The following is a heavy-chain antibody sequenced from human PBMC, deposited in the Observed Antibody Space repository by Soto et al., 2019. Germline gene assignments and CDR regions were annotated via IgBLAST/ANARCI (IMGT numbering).Heavy chain of an antibody. CDR3: ARSHLQYGSGLDF. J-gene: IGHJ4*01. Sequence: PXGSMRLSSAASGVPFSDYNMSWIRQAPGKGLDWISYISSSGTTIYYAASVKGRFTISRDNVKNSLYLQMNSLRVEDMAVYYWARSHLQYGSGLDFWGHGDLVTGSS. V-gene: IGHV3-11*01. CDR2: ISSSGTTI. D-gene: IGHD3-10*01. CDR1: GVPFSDYN.